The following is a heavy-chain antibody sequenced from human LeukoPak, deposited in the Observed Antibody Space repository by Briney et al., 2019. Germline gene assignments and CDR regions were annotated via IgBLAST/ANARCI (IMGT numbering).Heavy chain of an antibody. CDR3: ARRIKDYGSGSYYCDY. CDR1: GFTFSSYG. Sequence: GGSLRLSCAASGFTFSSYGMHWVRQAPGKGLEWVAFIRYDGSNKYYADSVKGRFTISRDNSKNTLYLQMNSLRAEDTAVYYCARRIKDYGSGSYYCDYWGQGTLVTVSS. V-gene: IGHV3-30*02. CDR2: IRYDGSNK. J-gene: IGHJ4*02. D-gene: IGHD3-10*01.